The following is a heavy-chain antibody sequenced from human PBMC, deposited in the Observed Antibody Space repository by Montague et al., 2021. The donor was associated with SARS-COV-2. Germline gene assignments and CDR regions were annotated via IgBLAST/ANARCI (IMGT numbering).Heavy chain of an antibody. D-gene: IGHD6-19*01. CDR2: MYHTGTT. V-gene: IGHV4-4*02. Sequence: SETLSLTCAVSGASISSTNWWTWVRQPPGKGLEWIGEMYHTGTTNYNPYLMSRVTISLDESKNQFSLKMTSVTAADTAVYYCASRSIAVAYYFANWGQGTLVPVSS. J-gene: IGHJ4*02. CDR1: GASISSTNW. CDR3: ASRSIAVAYYFAN.